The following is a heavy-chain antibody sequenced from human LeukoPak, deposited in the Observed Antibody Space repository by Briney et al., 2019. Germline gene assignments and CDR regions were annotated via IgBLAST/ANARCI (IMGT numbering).Heavy chain of an antibody. V-gene: IGHV1-2*02. CDR3: ARDERYDSSGYPFDY. CDR2: INPNSGGT. J-gene: IGHJ4*02. CDR1: GYSFTDYY. Sequence: ASVKVSCKASGYSFTDYYIHWVRQAPGQGLEWMGWINPNSGGTNYAQKFQGRVTMTRDTSIITAYMELSRLSSDDTAVYYCARDERYDSSGYPFDYWGQGTLVTVSS. D-gene: IGHD3-22*01.